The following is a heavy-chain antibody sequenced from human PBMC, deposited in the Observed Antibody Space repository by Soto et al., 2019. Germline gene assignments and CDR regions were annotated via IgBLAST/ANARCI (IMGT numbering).Heavy chain of an antibody. CDR2: IYYSGST. CDR1: GGSISNYY. Sequence: QVQLQESGPGLVKPSETLSLTCTVSGGSISNYYWSWIRQPPGKGLEWIGYIYYSGSTNHNPSLKSRVTISVDTSKNPFSLKLSSVTAADTAVYYCARNKGGYSYGYNWFDPWGQGTLVTVSS. D-gene: IGHD5-18*01. J-gene: IGHJ5*02. CDR3: ARNKGGYSYGYNWFDP. V-gene: IGHV4-59*01.